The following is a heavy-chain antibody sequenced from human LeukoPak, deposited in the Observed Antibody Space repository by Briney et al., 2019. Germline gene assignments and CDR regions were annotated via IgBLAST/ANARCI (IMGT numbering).Heavy chain of an antibody. CDR1: GFTFSSYA. Sequence: PGGSLRLSCAASGFTFSSYAMHWVRQAPGKGLEWVAVISYDGSNKFYADSVKGRFTFSRDNSKNTLYLQMNSLRAEETAAYYCARVMVVRGLIIDDWGQGTLVTVSS. D-gene: IGHD3-10*01. J-gene: IGHJ4*02. CDR3: ARVMVVRGLIIDD. V-gene: IGHV3-30*04. CDR2: ISYDGSNK.